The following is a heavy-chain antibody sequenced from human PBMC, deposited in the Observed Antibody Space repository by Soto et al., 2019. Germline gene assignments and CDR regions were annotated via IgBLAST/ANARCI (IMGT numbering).Heavy chain of an antibody. Sequence: SETLSLTCTVSGGSISGYYWSWIRQSPGKGLEYIGYIYYRGSTNYNPSLKSRVTMSVDTSRNQFSLKVNSVTAADTAVYYCARQQLLPFYYALDVWGQGTTVTVS. CDR1: GGSISGYY. V-gene: IGHV4-59*01. CDR3: ARQQLLPFYYALDV. D-gene: IGHD6-13*01. J-gene: IGHJ6*02. CDR2: IYYRGST.